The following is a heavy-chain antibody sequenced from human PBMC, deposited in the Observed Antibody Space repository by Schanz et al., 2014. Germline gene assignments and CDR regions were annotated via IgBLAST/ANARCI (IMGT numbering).Heavy chain of an antibody. V-gene: IGHV1-8*01. J-gene: IGHJ4*02. Sequence: QVQLVQSGAEVKKPGASVRVSCKASGYSFTTYDVNWVRQATGQGLEWMGWMNPTTGNRGYAQNFQGRVTSTRAASMKTACMGMADLKVEDGGVYYCAIHYGDRPLWGQGTLIAVSS. CDR2: MNPTTGNR. CDR1: GYSFTTYD. CDR3: AIHYGDRPL. D-gene: IGHD4-17*01.